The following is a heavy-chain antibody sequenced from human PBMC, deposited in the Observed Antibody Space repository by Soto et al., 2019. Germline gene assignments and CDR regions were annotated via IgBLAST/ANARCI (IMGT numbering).Heavy chain of an antibody. J-gene: IGHJ6*02. Sequence: PGESLKISCKGSGYIFTTYWIGWVRQMPGKGLEWMGITYPGDSDTRYSPSFQGQVTISADKSISTAYLQWSSLTASDTAMYYCARQRQLRPHGMDVWGQGTTVTVSS. D-gene: IGHD2-2*01. CDR3: ARQRQLRPHGMDV. V-gene: IGHV5-51*01. CDR2: TYPGDSDT. CDR1: GYIFTTYW.